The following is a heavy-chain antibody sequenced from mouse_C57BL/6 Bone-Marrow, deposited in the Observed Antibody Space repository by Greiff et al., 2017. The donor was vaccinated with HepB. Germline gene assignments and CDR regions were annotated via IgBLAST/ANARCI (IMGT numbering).Heavy chain of an antibody. Sequence: QVQLQQSGAELVRPGTSVKMSCKASGYTFTNYWIGWAKQRPGHGLEWIGDIYPGGGYTNYNEKFKGKATLTADKSSSTAYMQCSSLTSEDSAIYYCARSPYYGSSYGFDYWGQGTTLTVSS. CDR3: ARSPYYGSSYGFDY. CDR1: GYTFTNYW. V-gene: IGHV1-63*01. CDR2: IYPGGGYT. D-gene: IGHD1-1*01. J-gene: IGHJ2*01.